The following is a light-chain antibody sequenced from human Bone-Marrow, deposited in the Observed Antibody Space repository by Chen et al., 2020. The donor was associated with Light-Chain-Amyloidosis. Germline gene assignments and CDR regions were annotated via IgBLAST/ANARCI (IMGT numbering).Light chain of an antibody. Sequence: SYELTQPPSLSVSPGQTARITCSGDDLPTKYAYWYQQKPGQAPVLVIHRDTERPSGISERFSGSISGTTATLTISGVQAEDEADYHWQSADSSGTYEVIFGRGTKLTVL. CDR2: RDT. V-gene: IGLV3-25*03. J-gene: IGLJ2*01. CDR1: DLPTKY. CDR3: QSADSSGTYEVI.